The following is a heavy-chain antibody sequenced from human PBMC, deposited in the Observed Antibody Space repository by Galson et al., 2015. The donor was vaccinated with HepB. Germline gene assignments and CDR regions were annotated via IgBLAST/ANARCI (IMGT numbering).Heavy chain of an antibody. V-gene: IGHV3-30*04. CDR1: GFTFSSYA. J-gene: IGHJ6*02. CDR2: ISYDESIK. Sequence: SLRLSCAASGFTFSSYAMHWVRQAPGKGLEWVAVISYDESIKYYADSVKGRFTISRDISKNTLYLQINSLRAEDTALYYCAKELWFGAFYYYGMNVWDRGTTVTVSS. D-gene: IGHD3-10*01. CDR3: AKELWFGAFYYYGMNV.